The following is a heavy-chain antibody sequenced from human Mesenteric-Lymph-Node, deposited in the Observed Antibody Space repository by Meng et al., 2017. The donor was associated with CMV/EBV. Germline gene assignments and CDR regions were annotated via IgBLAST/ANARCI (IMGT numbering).Heavy chain of an antibody. V-gene: IGHV4-38-2*02. Sequence: GSLRLSCTVSGYSISSGYYWGWIRQPPGKGLEWIGSIYHSGSTYYNPSLKSRVTISVDTSKNQFSLKLSSVTAADTAVYYCARDLVTIFGVVIMLEYIDYWGQGTLVTVSS. D-gene: IGHD3-3*01. J-gene: IGHJ4*02. CDR2: IYHSGST. CDR3: ARDLVTIFGVVIMLEYIDY. CDR1: GYSISSGYY.